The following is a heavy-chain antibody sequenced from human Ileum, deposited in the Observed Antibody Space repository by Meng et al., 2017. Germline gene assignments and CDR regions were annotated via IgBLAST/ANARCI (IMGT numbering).Heavy chain of an antibody. D-gene: IGHD2-21*02. J-gene: IGHJ4*02. CDR3: ARVYYCSGDCYTNYFDY. V-gene: IGHV1-18*01. CDR2: VSGNNGNR. CDR1: GYIFDYFG. Sequence: ASVKVSCKASGYIFDYFGISWVRQAPGQGLEWMGWVSGNNGNRRYAQNLQGRVTMTADTSTNTSYMELRSLRSDDTAMYYCARVYYCSGDCYTNYFDYWGQGTRVTGYS.